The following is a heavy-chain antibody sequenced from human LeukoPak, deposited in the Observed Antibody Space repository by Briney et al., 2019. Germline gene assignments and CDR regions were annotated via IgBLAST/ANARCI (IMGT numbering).Heavy chain of an antibody. CDR1: GYTFTSYG. Sequence: ASVKVSCKASGYTFTSYGVSWVRQAPGRGLEWMGWISAYNGNTNYAQKLQGRVTMTTDTSTSTAYMELRSLRSDDTAVYYCARDLYCSSTSCPLGWWFDPWGQGTLVTVSS. V-gene: IGHV1-18*01. J-gene: IGHJ5*02. CDR3: ARDLYCSSTSCPLGWWFDP. D-gene: IGHD2-2*01. CDR2: ISAYNGNT.